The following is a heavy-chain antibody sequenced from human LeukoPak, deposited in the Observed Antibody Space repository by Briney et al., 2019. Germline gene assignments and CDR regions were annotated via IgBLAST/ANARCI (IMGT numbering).Heavy chain of an antibody. CDR1: GGSISSYY. V-gene: IGHV4-59*01. CDR2: IYYSGRT. J-gene: IGHJ5*02. Sequence: SETLSLTCTVSGGSISSYYWSWIRQPPGKGLEWIGYIYYSGRTNYNPSLKSRVTISVDTAKNHFSLKLSSVTAADTAVYYCARHLPSVVRGVRGSRFDPWGQGTLVTVSS. D-gene: IGHD3-10*01. CDR3: ARHLPSVVRGVRGSRFDP.